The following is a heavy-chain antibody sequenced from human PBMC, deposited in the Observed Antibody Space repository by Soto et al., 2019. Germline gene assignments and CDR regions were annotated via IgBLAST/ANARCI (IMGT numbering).Heavy chain of an antibody. Sequence: PGESLKISCKGSGYSFTSYWIAWVRQAPGQRLEWMGWINAGNGNTKYSQKFQGRVTITRDTFASTAYMELSSLRSEDTAVYYCARDHAYGIPDYRGQGTLVTVSS. V-gene: IGHV1-3*01. J-gene: IGHJ4*02. CDR1: GYSFTSYW. CDR2: INAGNGNT. D-gene: IGHD2-21*01. CDR3: ARDHAYGIPDY.